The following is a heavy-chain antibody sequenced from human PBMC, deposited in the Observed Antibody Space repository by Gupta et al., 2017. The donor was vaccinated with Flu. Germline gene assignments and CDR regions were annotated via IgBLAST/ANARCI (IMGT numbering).Heavy chain of an antibody. CDR2: ISYDGSNK. CDR3: AKSLSYYDFWSGYYYYMDV. V-gene: IGHV3-30*18. Sequence: QVQLVESGGGVVHPGRSSRLPCPASGSTFTRLVFHWDRKAPAQGLEWVAVISYDGSNKYYADSVKGRFTISRDNSKNTLYLQMNSLRAEDTAVYYCAKSLSYYDFWSGYYYYMDVWGKGTTVTVSS. CDR1: GSTFTRLV. J-gene: IGHJ6*03. D-gene: IGHD3-3*01.